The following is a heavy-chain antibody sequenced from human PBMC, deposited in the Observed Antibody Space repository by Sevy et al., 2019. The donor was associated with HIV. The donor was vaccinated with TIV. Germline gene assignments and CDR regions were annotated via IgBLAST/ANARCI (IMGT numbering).Heavy chain of an antibody. J-gene: IGHJ4*02. Sequence: GGSLRLSCAASGFTFSNAWMSWVRQAPGKGLEWVGRIKSKTDGGTTDYAAPVKGRFTISRDDSKNTLYLQMNSLKTVDTAIYYCTTDSKKRGLSALIDYWGQGTLVTVSS. CDR1: GFTFSNAW. CDR3: TTDSKKRGLSALIDY. CDR2: IKSKTDGGTT. V-gene: IGHV3-15*01. D-gene: IGHD3-10*01.